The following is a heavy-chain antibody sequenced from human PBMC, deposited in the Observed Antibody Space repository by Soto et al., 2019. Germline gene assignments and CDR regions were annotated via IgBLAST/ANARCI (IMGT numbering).Heavy chain of an antibody. CDR2: FDPEDGET. D-gene: IGHD3-3*01. J-gene: IGHJ5*02. V-gene: IGHV1-24*01. CDR3: AREINDFWSGYFDP. CDR1: GYTLTELS. Sequence: ASVKVSCKVSGYTLTELSMHWVRQAPGKGLGWMGGFDPEDGETIYAQKFQGRVTMTTDTSTNTAYMELRSLRSDDTAVYYCAREINDFWSGYFDPWGQGTLVTVSS.